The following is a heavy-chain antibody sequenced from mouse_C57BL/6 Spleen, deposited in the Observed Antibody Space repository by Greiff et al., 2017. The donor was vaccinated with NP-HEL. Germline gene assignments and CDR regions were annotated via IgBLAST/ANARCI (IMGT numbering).Heavy chain of an antibody. V-gene: IGHV14-4*01. CDR2: IDPENGDT. J-gene: IGHJ3*01. Sequence: EVQLQQSGAELVRPGASVKLSCTASGFNIKDDYMHWVKQRPEQGLEWIGWIDPENGDTEYASKFQGKATITADTSSNTAYLQLSSLTSEDTAVYYCTTRYYGSGAYWGQGTLVTVSA. CDR1: GFNIKDDY. D-gene: IGHD1-1*01. CDR3: TTRYYGSGAY.